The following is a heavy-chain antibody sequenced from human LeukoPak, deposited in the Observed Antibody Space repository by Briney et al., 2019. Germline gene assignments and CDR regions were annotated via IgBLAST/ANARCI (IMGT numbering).Heavy chain of an antibody. CDR3: ARDSRYFDL. J-gene: IGHJ2*01. Sequence: PGGSLRLSCAASGFTFSSYSMNWVRQAPGKGLEWIGSISYSGSTYYNPSLKSRVTISVDTSKNQFSLKLSSVTAADTAVYYCARDSRYFDLWGRGTLVTVSS. CDR1: GFTFSSYS. V-gene: IGHV4-39*07. CDR2: ISYSGST.